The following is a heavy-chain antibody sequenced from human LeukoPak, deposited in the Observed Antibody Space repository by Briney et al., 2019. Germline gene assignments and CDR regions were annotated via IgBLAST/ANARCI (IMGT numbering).Heavy chain of an antibody. J-gene: IGHJ4*02. CDR2: ISYDGSNK. V-gene: IGHV3-30-3*02. CDR1: GFTFSSYA. CDR3: AKRGYTSSWIFDS. Sequence: GRSLRLSCAASGFTFSSYAMHWVRQAPGKGLEWVAVISYDGSNKYYADSVKGRFTISRDNSKNTLYLQMNSLRAEDTAVYYCAKRGYTSSWIFDSWGQGTLVTVSS. D-gene: IGHD6-13*01.